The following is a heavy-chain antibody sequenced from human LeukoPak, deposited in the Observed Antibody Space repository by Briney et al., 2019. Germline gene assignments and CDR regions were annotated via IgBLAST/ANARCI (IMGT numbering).Heavy chain of an antibody. Sequence: GGSLPLSSAASGFAFSSYCMSCVRQAPGRGLEWAAIIKQDESETYYIDSVKGRFTISRDNAKSSLYLQMNSLRAEDTALYYCAIVVAWSFDIWGQGTMVTFSS. V-gene: IGHV3-7*03. J-gene: IGHJ3*02. D-gene: IGHD2-15*01. CDR1: GFAFSSYC. CDR2: IKQDESET. CDR3: AIVVAWSFDI.